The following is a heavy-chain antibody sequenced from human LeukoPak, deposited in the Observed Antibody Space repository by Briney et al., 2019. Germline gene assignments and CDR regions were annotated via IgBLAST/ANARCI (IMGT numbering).Heavy chain of an antibody. D-gene: IGHD6-19*01. Sequence: GGSLRLSCAAAGFTFSAFNIHWVRQAPGKGLEWVAVISHDGRNKYFADSVKGRFTISRDNSKNTVYLQMNSLRAEDTAVYYCANGVAARPKYFQHWGQGTLVTVSS. CDR1: GFTFSAFN. CDR2: ISHDGRNK. V-gene: IGHV3-30*18. J-gene: IGHJ1*01. CDR3: ANGVAARPKYFQH.